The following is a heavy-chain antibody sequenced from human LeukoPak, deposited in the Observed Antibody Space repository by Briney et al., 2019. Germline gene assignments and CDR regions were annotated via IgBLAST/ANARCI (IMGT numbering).Heavy chain of an antibody. J-gene: IGHJ4*02. CDR1: GGSISSSSYY. CDR3: ARPYYYGSGSYYAFDY. CDR2: IYYSGST. D-gene: IGHD3-10*01. Sequence: SETPSLTCTVSGGSISSSSYYWGWIRQPPGKGLEWIGSIYYSGSTNYNPSLKSRVTISVDTSKNQFSLKLSSVTAADTAVYYCARPYYYGSGSYYAFDYWGQGTLVTVSS. V-gene: IGHV4-39*01.